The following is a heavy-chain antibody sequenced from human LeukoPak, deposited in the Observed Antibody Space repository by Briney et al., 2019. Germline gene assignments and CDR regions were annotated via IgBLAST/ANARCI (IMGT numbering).Heavy chain of an antibody. CDR1: GFTFSSYA. J-gene: IGHJ2*01. V-gene: IGHV3-23*01. Sequence: PGGSLRLSCAASGFTFSSYAMSWVRQAPGKGLEWVSAISGSGGSTYYADSVKGRFTISRDNSKNTLYLQMNSLKTEDTAVYYCTRLPGDYGDFHWYFDLWGRGTLVTVSS. CDR2: ISGSGGST. CDR3: TRLPGDYGDFHWYFDL. D-gene: IGHD4-17*01.